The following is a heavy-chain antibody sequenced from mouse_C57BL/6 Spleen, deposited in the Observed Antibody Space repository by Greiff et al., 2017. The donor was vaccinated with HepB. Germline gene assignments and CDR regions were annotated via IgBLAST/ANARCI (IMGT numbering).Heavy chain of an antibody. CDR3: ARKEDITTDRHYFDY. Sequence: QVQLQQPGAELVKPGASVKLSCKASGYTFTSYWMHWVKQRPGRGLEWIGRIDPNSGGTKYNEKFKSKATLTVDKPSSTAYMQLSSLTSEDSAVYYCARKEDITTDRHYFDYWGQGTTLTVSS. CDR2: IDPNSGGT. D-gene: IGHD1-1*01. J-gene: IGHJ2*01. CDR1: GYTFTSYW. V-gene: IGHV1-72*01.